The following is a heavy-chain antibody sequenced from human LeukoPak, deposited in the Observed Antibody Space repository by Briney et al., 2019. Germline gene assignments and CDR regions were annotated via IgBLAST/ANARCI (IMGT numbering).Heavy chain of an antibody. D-gene: IGHD3-22*01. CDR2: INSDATTI. V-gene: IGHV3-74*01. Sequence: GSLRLSCAASGFTFSSSWMHWVRQAPGKGLVWVSRINSDATTINYADSVKGRFTISRDNAKNSLYLQMNRLRAEDTAVYYCARRVIVVGLDYWGQGTLVTVSS. CDR1: GFTFSSSW. J-gene: IGHJ4*02. CDR3: ARRVIVVGLDY.